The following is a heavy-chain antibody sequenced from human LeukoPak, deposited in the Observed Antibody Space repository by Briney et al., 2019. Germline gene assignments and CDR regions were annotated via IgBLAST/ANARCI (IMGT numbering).Heavy chain of an antibody. CDR2: INHSGST. J-gene: IGHJ4*02. D-gene: IGHD4-17*01. CDR1: GGSFSSYY. CDR3: ARGRMVDGDYLGSDY. Sequence: PSETLSLTCAVYGGSFSSYYWSWIRQPPGKGLEWIGEINHSGSTNYNPSLKSRVTISVDTSKNQFSLKLSSVTAADTAVYYCARGRMVDGDYLGSDYWGQGTLVTVSS. V-gene: IGHV4-34*01.